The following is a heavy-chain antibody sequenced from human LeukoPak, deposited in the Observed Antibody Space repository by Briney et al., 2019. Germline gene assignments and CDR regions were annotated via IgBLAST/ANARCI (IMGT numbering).Heavy chain of an antibody. D-gene: IGHD2-2*01. CDR3: ARDAVVVVPAAMGH. J-gene: IGHJ4*02. CDR2: INPNSGGT. Sequence: GASVKVSRKASGYTFTGYYMHWLRQAPGQGLEWMGWINPNSGGTNYAQKFQGRVTMTRDTSISTAYMELSRLRSDDTAVYYCARDAVVVVPAAMGHWGQGTLVTVSS. CDR1: GYTFTGYY. V-gene: IGHV1-2*02.